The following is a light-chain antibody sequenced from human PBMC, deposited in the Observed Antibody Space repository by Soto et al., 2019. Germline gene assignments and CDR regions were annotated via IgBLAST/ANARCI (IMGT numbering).Light chain of an antibody. CDR2: EVS. CDR1: SSDVGGYNY. Sequence: QSALTQPASVSGSPGQSITISCTGTSSDVGGYNYVSWYQQHPGKAPKLMIYEVSNRPSGVYNRFSGAKSGNPASLTISGLQAEDEADYYCSSYTSSSTLEVFGTGTKVTGL. CDR3: SSYTSSSTLEV. J-gene: IGLJ1*01. V-gene: IGLV2-14*01.